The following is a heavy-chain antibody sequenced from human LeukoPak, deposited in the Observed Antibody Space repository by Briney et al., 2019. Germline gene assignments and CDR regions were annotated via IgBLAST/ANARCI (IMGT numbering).Heavy chain of an antibody. CDR1: GDSVSSNSVT. D-gene: IGHD2-2*01. Sequence: SQTPSLTCAVSGDSVSSNSVTWNWIRQSPSRGLEWLGRTYYRSTWYNDYAVSVRGRITVNPDTSKNQFSLHLNSVTPEDTAVYYCARRLTQYDCFDPWGQGILVTVSS. J-gene: IGHJ5*02. V-gene: IGHV6-1*01. CDR2: TYYRSTWYN. CDR3: ARRLTQYDCFDP.